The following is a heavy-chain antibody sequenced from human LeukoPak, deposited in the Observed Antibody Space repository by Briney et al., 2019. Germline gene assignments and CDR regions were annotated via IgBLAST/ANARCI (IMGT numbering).Heavy chain of an antibody. CDR2: INYSGRS. CDR3: ARLDCLSDECYNY. Sequence: SETLSLTCIVSGNSITSDFWSWIRQSRGKGLEWIGYINYSGRSEYDPSLKSRVTISVDRSRKRVSLKMRSVTAADTAVYYCARLDCLSDECYNYWAVGALVTVSS. J-gene: IGHJ4*02. V-gene: IGHV4-59*08. CDR1: GNSITSDF. D-gene: IGHD2-21*01.